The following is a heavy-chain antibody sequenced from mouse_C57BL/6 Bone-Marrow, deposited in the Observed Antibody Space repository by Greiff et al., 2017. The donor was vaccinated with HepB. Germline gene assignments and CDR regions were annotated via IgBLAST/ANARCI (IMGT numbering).Heavy chain of an antibody. J-gene: IGHJ4*01. CDR2: IYPGDGDT. CDR1: GYAFSSSW. D-gene: IGHD1-1*01. CDR3: ARSLYNPTGYYYAMDY. V-gene: IGHV1-82*01. Sequence: VQLQQSGPELVKPGASVKISCKASGYAFSSSWMNWVKQRPGKGLEWIGRIYPGDGDTNYNGKFKGKATLTADKSSSTAYRQLSSLTSEDSAVYFCARSLYNPTGYYYAMDYWGQGTSVTVSS.